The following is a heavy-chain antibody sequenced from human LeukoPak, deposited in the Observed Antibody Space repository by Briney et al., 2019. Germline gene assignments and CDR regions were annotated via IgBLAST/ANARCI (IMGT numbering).Heavy chain of an antibody. V-gene: IGHV3-7*01. CDR3: VRDGGVSGYDLLDY. D-gene: IGHD5-12*01. Sequence: GGCLRLSCAASGFTFSHYWMTWVRQAPGKGLEWVARINQDGSEEYYMDSVKARFTISRDNAKNSVFLQMNSLRAEDTAVYYCVRDGGVSGYDLLDYWGQGTLVTVSS. CDR1: GFTFSHYW. CDR2: INQDGSEE. J-gene: IGHJ4*02.